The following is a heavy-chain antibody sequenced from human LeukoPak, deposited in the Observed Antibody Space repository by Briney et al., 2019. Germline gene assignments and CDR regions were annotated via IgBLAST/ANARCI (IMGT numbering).Heavy chain of an antibody. V-gene: IGHV3-74*01. CDR3: ARGATWNDVNY. CDR1: GFTFSSYW. Sequence: GSLRLSCAASGFTFSSYWMHWVRQAPGKGLVWVSRINSDGSSTSYADSVKGRFTISRDNAKDTLYLQMNSLRAEDTAVYYCARGATWNDVNYWGQGTLVTVSS. D-gene: IGHD1-1*01. J-gene: IGHJ4*02. CDR2: INSDGSST.